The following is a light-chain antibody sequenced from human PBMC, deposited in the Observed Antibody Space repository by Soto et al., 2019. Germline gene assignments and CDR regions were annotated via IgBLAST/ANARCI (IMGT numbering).Light chain of an antibody. CDR1: QSISSS. J-gene: IGKJ2*01. Sequence: DIQMTQSPSSLSASVGDRVTITCRASQSISSSLNWYQQKPGKAPKLLIYAASSLQSGVPSRFSGSGSGTDFTLTISSLQPEDFATYYCQQRYSTPYTFGQGTKVEIK. CDR3: QQRYSTPYT. V-gene: IGKV1-39*01. CDR2: AAS.